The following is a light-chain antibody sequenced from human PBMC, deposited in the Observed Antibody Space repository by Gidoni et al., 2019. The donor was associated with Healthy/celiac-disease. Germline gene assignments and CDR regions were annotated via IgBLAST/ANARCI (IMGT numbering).Light chain of an antibody. Sequence: EIVLTQSPATLSLSPGERATLSCRASQSVSSYLAWYQQKPGQAPRLLIYDASNSATGIPARFSGSGSGTDFTLTISSLEPEDFAVYYCQQRSNWSPTFGPXTKVDIK. CDR3: QQRSNWSPT. J-gene: IGKJ3*01. CDR2: DAS. CDR1: QSVSSY. V-gene: IGKV3-11*01.